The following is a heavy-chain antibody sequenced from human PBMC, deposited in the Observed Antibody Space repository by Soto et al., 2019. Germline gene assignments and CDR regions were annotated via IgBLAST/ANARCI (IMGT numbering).Heavy chain of an antibody. V-gene: IGHV1-69*13. CDR3: ARDCSGGSCYDDY. J-gene: IGHJ4*02. CDR2: IIPIFGTA. Sequence: ASVKVSCKASGGTFSSYDISWVRQAPGQGLEWMGGIIPIFGTANYAQKFQGRVTITADESTSTAYMELSSLRSEDTAVYYCARDCSGGSCYDDYWGQGTLVTVS. D-gene: IGHD2-15*01. CDR1: GGTFSSYD.